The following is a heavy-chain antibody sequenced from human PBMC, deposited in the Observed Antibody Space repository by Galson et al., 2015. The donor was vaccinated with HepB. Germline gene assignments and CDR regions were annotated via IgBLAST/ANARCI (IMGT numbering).Heavy chain of an antibody. CDR2: IRSKANSYAT. J-gene: IGHJ4*02. CDR3: TRPGYGGNPPLDY. Sequence: SLRLSCAASGFTFSGSAMHWVRQASGKGLEWVGRIRSKANSYATAYAASVKGRFTISRDDSKNTAYLQMNSLKTEDTAVYYCTRPGYGGNPPLDYWGQGTLVTVSS. CDR1: GFTFSGSA. D-gene: IGHD4-23*01. V-gene: IGHV3-73*01.